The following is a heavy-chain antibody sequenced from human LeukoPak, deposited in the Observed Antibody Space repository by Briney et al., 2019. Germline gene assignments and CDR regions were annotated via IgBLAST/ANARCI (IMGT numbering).Heavy chain of an antibody. J-gene: IGHJ4*02. D-gene: IGHD5-24*01. CDR1: GGSISTYY. CDR2: IYYSGST. Sequence: PSETLSLTCTVSGGSISTYYWSWIRQPPGKGLEWIGYIYYSGSTNYNPSLKSRVTMSIDTSKNQFSLKLSSVTAADTAVYYCARDKYAGYSDYWGQGTLVTVSS. V-gene: IGHV4-59*01. CDR3: ARDKYAGYSDY.